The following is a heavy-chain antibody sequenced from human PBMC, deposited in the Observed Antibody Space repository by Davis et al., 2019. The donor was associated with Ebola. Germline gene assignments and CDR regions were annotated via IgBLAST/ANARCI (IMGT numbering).Heavy chain of an antibody. Sequence: SVKVSCKASGGTFSSYALSWVRQAPGQGLEWMGGIIPIFGTANYAQKFQGRVTITADESTSTAYMELSSLRSEDTAVYYCASSPLVGATRAAYYYYGMDVWGQGTTVTVSS. V-gene: IGHV1-69*13. CDR1: GGTFSSYA. CDR3: ASSPLVGATRAAYYYYGMDV. CDR2: IIPIFGTA. D-gene: IGHD1-26*01. J-gene: IGHJ6*02.